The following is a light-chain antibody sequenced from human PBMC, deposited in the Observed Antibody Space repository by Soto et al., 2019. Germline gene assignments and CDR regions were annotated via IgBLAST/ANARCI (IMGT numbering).Light chain of an antibody. V-gene: IGLV2-14*01. Sequence: QSALAQPASVSGSPGQSITISCTGTSSDVGAYDYVSWYQQRPGKAPKLMIYDVSDRPSGVSNRFSGSKSGNTASLTISGLQADDEADYFCSSYTSGTTYVFGTGTQLTVL. CDR2: DVS. CDR3: SSYTSGTTYV. J-gene: IGLJ1*01. CDR1: SSDVGAYDY.